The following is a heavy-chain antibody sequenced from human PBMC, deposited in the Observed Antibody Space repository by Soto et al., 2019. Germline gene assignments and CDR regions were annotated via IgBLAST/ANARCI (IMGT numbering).Heavy chain of an antibody. D-gene: IGHD1-26*01. CDR3: ARVGGVGAPPGSDF. CDR1: GGTFSSYV. V-gene: IGHV1-69*13. Sequence: SVKVSCKASGGTFSSYVISWLRQAPGQGLEWMGGVIPVLGQAYYAQNFQGRVTITADESTRTAYMELSSLRSEDTAVYFCARVGGVGAPPGSDFWGQGTLVTVSS. J-gene: IGHJ4*02. CDR2: VIPVLGQA.